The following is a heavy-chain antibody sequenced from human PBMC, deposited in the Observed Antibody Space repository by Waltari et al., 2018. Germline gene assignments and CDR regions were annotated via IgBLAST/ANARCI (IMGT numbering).Heavy chain of an antibody. CDR1: GFSLSTSGVG. CDR3: AHTDSIAAAGAPDY. D-gene: IGHD6-13*01. CDR2: IYWNADK. V-gene: IGHV2-5*01. Sequence: QITLKESGPTLVKPTQTLTLTCTFSGFSLSTSGVGVGWIRQPPGKALEWLALIYWNADKRYSPSLKSRLTISRYTSKNQCVLTRTNMDPVDTSTYYCAHTDSIAAAGAPDYWGQGTLVTVSS. J-gene: IGHJ4*02.